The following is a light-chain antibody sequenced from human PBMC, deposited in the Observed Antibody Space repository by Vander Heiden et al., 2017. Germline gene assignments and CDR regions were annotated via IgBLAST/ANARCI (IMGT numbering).Light chain of an antibody. CDR3: SSYTSSSTYVV. V-gene: IGLV2-14*04. CDR2: DVS. Sequence: GQSITISCTGTSSDVGGYNYVSWYQQHPGKAPKLMIYDVSNRPSGVSNRFSGSKSGNTASLTISGLQAEDEADYYCSSYTSSSTYVVFGGGTKLTVL. J-gene: IGLJ2*01. CDR1: SSDVGGYNY.